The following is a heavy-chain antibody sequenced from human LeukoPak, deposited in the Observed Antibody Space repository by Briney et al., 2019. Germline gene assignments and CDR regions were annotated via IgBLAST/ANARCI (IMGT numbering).Heavy chain of an antibody. J-gene: IGHJ4*01. D-gene: IGHD3-10*01. CDR1: GFTFSSYA. V-gene: IGHV3-30*04. CDR2: ISYDGSNK. Sequence: GRSLRLSCAASGFTFSSYAMHWVRQAPGKGLEWVAVISYDGSNKYYADSVKGRFTISRDNSKNTLYLQMNSLRAEDTAVYYCARDRGGGSGSYRNRGQGNLVNVSS. CDR3: ARDRGGGSGSYRN.